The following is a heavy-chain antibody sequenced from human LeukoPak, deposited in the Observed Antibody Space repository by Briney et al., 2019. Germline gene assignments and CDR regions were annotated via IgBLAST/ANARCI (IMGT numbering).Heavy chain of an antibody. J-gene: IGHJ6*02. Sequence: SETLSLTCTVSGVSISSGGYYWSWIRQHPGKGLEWIGYIFYSGSTYYNPSLKSRVTISVDTSKNQFSLKLSSVTAADTAVYYCARDASGYCSSTSCPPYYYYGMDVWGQGTTVTVSS. D-gene: IGHD2-2*01. CDR2: IFYSGST. V-gene: IGHV4-31*03. CDR3: ARDASGYCSSTSCPPYYYYGMDV. CDR1: GVSISSGGYY.